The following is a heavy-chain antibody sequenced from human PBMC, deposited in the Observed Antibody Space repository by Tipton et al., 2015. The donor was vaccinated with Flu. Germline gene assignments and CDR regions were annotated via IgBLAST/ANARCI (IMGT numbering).Heavy chain of an antibody. D-gene: IGHD2-15*01. J-gene: IGHJ4*02. CDR2: IKEDGSVK. V-gene: IGHV3-7*01. CDR3: AREIGGGGCY. CDR1: GFTFSSYW. Sequence: SLRLSCATSGFTFSSYWMHWVRQAPGKGLEWVANIKEDGSVKYYVDSVKGRFTISRDNVKNSVYLQMNSLRAEDTAVYYCAREIGGGGCYWGQGTLVTVSS.